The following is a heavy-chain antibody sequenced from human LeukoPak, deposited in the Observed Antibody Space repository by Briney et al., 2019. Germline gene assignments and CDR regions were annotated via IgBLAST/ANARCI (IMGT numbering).Heavy chain of an antibody. V-gene: IGHV1-2*06. D-gene: IGHD3-22*01. CDR1: GYTFTGYY. CDR2: INPNSGGT. J-gene: IGHJ4*02. CDR3: ARSYYDSSGYDY. Sequence: ASVKVSCEASGYTFTGYYMHWVRQAPGQGLEWMGRINPNSGGTNYAQKFQGRVTMTRDTSISTAYMELSRLRSDDTAVYYCARSYYDSSGYDYWGQGTLVTVSS.